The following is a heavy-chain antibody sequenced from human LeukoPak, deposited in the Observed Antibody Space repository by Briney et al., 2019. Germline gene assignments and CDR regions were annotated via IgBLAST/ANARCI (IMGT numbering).Heavy chain of an antibody. Sequence: PGGSLRLSCAASDFSFITYAMSWVRQAPGKGLEWVANINQDGSEKYYVDSVKGRFTISRNNAKNSLYLQMNSLRAEDTAVYYCARDVATISNWFDPWGQGTLVTVSS. CDR1: DFSFITYA. CDR2: INQDGSEK. D-gene: IGHD5-24*01. CDR3: ARDVATISNWFDP. V-gene: IGHV3-7*01. J-gene: IGHJ5*02.